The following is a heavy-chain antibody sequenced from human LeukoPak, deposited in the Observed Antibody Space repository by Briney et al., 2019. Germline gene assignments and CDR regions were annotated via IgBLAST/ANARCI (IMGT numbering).Heavy chain of an antibody. D-gene: IGHD2-2*01. CDR2: ISGSGGST. J-gene: IGHJ5*02. CDR3: AREGVGVVVPAAIRIAQNWFDP. Sequence: GGSLRLSCAASGFTFSSYAMSWVRQAPGKGLEWVSAISGSGGSTYYADSVKGRFTISRDNSKNTLYLQMNSLRAEDTAVYYCAREGVGVVVPAAIRIAQNWFDPWGQGTLVTVSS. V-gene: IGHV3-23*01. CDR1: GFTFSSYA.